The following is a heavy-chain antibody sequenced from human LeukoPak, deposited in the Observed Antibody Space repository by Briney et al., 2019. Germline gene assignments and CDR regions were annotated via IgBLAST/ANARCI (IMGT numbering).Heavy chain of an antibody. Sequence: KPSETLSLTCTVSGGSISSSSYYWGWIRQPPGKGLEWIGSIYYSGSTYYNPSLKSRVTISVDTSKNQFSLKLSSVTAADTAVYYCASKTNYYYYYRMDVWGQGTTVTVSS. CDR2: IYYSGST. CDR3: ASKTNYYYYYRMDV. V-gene: IGHV4-39*07. J-gene: IGHJ6*02. CDR1: GGSISSSSYY.